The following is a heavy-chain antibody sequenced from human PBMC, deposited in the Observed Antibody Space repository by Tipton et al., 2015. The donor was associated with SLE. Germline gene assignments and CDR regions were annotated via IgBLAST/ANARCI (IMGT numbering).Heavy chain of an antibody. J-gene: IGHJ4*02. Sequence: QLVQSGAEVKKPGASVKVSCKASGYTFTSYGISWVRQAPGQGLEWMGWISAYNGNTNYAQKLQGRVTMTADTSTTTAYMELRSLRSDDTAVYYCARSYYGSRHYYTHADHWGQGTQVTVSS. V-gene: IGHV1-18*01. CDR1: GYTFTSYG. D-gene: IGHD3-10*01. CDR3: ARSYYGSRHYYTHADH. CDR2: ISAYNGNT.